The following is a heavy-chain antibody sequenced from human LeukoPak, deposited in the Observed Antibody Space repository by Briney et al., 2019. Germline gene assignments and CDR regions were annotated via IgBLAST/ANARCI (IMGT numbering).Heavy chain of an antibody. CDR3: TRDYYDSSGYYYLPDY. CDR1: GLTFSDYG. CDR2: ISYDGRKM. J-gene: IGHJ4*02. V-gene: IGHV3-30*03. Sequence: PGRSLRLSCVASGLTFSDYGIHWVRQAPGKGLEWVAVISYDGRKMKYADSVKGRFTISRDNSKDTLSLHMNTLRTEDTAVYYCTRDYYDSSGYYYLPDYWGQGTLVTVSS. D-gene: IGHD3-22*01.